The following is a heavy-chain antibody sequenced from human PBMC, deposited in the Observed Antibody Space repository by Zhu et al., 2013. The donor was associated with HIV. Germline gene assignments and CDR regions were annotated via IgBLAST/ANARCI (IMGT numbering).Heavy chain of an antibody. V-gene: IGHV1-69*01. J-gene: IGHJ6*02. CDR1: GGTFSSYA. D-gene: IGHD5-18*01. Sequence: QVQLVQSGAEVKKPGSSVKVSCKASGGTFSSYAISWVRQAPGQGLEWMGGIIPIFGTANYAQKFQGRVTITADESTSTAYMELSSLRSEDTAVYYCARAAVPAAIWGIQLWFYGNGMDVWGQGTTVTVSS. CDR2: IIPIFGTA. CDR3: ARAAVPAAIWGIQLWFYGNGMDV.